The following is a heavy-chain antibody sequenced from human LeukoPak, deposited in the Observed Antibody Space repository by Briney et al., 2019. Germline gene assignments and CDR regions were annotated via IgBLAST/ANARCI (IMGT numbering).Heavy chain of an antibody. D-gene: IGHD3-9*01. Sequence: HPGGSLRLSCAASGFTFSSYAMSWVRQAPGKGLEWVSAISGSGGSTYYADSVKGRFTISRDNSKNTLYLQMNSLRAEVTAVYYCAKNPANFDWSSDYWGQGTLVTVSS. V-gene: IGHV3-23*01. CDR3: AKNPANFDWSSDY. J-gene: IGHJ4*02. CDR2: ISGSGGST. CDR1: GFTFSSYA.